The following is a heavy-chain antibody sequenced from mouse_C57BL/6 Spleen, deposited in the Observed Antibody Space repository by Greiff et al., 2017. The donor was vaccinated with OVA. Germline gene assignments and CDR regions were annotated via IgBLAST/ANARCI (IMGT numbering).Heavy chain of an antibody. CDR1: GYAFSSSW. V-gene: IGHV1-82*01. J-gene: IGHJ3*01. Sequence: QVQLKESGPELVKPGASVKISCKASGYAFSSSWMNWVKQRPGKGLEWIGRIYPGDGDTNYNGKFKGKATLTADKSSSTAYMQLSSLTSEDSAVYFCARWITTVVAEGFAYWGQGTLVTVSA. CDR3: ARWITTVVAEGFAY. D-gene: IGHD1-1*01. CDR2: IYPGDGDT.